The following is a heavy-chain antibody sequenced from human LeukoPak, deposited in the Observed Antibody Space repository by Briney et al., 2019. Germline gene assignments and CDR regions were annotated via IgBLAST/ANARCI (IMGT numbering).Heavy chain of an antibody. J-gene: IGHJ4*02. CDR3: ASMPTMVRGVHRY. CDR2: IYYSGST. V-gene: IGHV4-39*07. CDR1: GGSISSSSYY. D-gene: IGHD3-10*01. Sequence: PSETLSLTCTVSGGSISSSSYYWGWIRQPPGKGLEWIGSIYYSGSTYYNPSLKSRVTISVDTSKNQFSLKLSSVTAADTAVYYCASMPTMVRGVHRYWGQGTLVTVSS.